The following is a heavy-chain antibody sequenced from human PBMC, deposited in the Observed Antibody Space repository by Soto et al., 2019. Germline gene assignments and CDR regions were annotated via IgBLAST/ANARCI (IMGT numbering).Heavy chain of an antibody. J-gene: IGHJ4*02. Sequence: QVQLVESGGGVVQPGRSLRLSCAASGFSFSSYGMHWVRQAPGKGLEWVALIWYDGSNKYYADSVKGRFTISRDNSQNTLYLQMNNPRAEDTAVYFCATRWYYGSGSYHLDNWGQGTLVTVSS. CDR3: ATRWYYGSGSYHLDN. CDR2: IWYDGSNK. D-gene: IGHD3-10*01. V-gene: IGHV3-33*08. CDR1: GFSFSSYG.